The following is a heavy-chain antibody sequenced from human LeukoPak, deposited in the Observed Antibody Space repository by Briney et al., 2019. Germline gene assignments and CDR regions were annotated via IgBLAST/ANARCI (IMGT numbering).Heavy chain of an antibody. CDR1: GFTLSSYA. CDR3: AKDGTSGAFDI. CDR2: ISGSGGST. D-gene: IGHD1-26*01. Sequence: GGSLRLSCAASGFTLSSYAMSWVRRAPGKGLEWVSVISGSGGSTYYADSVKGRFTISRDNSKNTLYLQMNSLRAEDTAVYYCAKDGTSGAFDIWGQGTMVTVSS. J-gene: IGHJ3*02. V-gene: IGHV3-23*01.